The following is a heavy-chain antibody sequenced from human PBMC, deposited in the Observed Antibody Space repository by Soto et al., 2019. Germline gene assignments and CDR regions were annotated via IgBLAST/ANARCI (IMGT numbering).Heavy chain of an antibody. D-gene: IGHD3-10*01. Sequence: QVQLVESGGGVVQPGRSLRLSCAASEFTFSNYGMHWVRQAPGKGLEWVAVILNDGSNRYHADSVKDRFTISRDNSKNTLYLQMNSLRAEDTGVYYCARDDEYSGNGMDVWGQGTTVNVS. J-gene: IGHJ6*02. CDR1: EFTFSNYG. CDR2: ILNDGSNR. CDR3: ARDDEYSGNGMDV. V-gene: IGHV3-33*01.